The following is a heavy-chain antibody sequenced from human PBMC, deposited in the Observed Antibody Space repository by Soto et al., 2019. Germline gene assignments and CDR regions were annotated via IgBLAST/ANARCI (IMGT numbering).Heavy chain of an antibody. CDR3: AKWDTFGGVIDNPYYYYMDV. J-gene: IGHJ6*03. Sequence: PGGSLRLSCAASGFTFSSDAMSWVRQAPGKGLEWVSAISGSGGSTYYADSVKGRFTISRDNSKNTLYLQMNSLRAEDTAVYYCAKWDTFGGVIDNPYYYYMDVWGKGTTVTVSS. D-gene: IGHD3-16*02. V-gene: IGHV3-23*01. CDR1: GFTFSSDA. CDR2: ISGSGGST.